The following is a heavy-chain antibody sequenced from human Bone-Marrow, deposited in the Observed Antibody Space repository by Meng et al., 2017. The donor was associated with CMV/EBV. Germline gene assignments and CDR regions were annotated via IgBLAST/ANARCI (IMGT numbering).Heavy chain of an antibody. V-gene: IGHV3-53*01. CDR2: IYSLGTT. CDR3: ARGGDFNCMDV. D-gene: IGHD3-16*01. CDR1: GFSVTDNY. Sequence: GESLKISCAASGFSVTDNYMTWVRQAPGKGLEWGSVIYSLGTTYYADSVKGRLTISRDTAKNTVLLQMNSLRAEDTAVYYCARGGDFNCMDVWGQGTTVTVSS. J-gene: IGHJ6*02.